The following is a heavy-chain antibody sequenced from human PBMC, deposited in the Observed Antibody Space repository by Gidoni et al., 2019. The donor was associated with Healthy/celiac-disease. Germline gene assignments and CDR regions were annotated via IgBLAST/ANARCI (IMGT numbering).Heavy chain of an antibody. CDR1: GGSISSGGYY. Sequence: QVQLQESGPGLVKPSQTLYLTCTVPGGSISSGGYYLSCIRQHLGKGLAWIGYIYYSWSTYYNPSLKSRVTISVDTSKNQFSLKLSSVTAADTAVYYCAGGDDQLAPFDYWGQGTLVTVSS. J-gene: IGHJ4*02. CDR2: IYYSWST. V-gene: IGHV4-31*03. CDR3: AGGDDQLAPFDY. D-gene: IGHD6-6*01.